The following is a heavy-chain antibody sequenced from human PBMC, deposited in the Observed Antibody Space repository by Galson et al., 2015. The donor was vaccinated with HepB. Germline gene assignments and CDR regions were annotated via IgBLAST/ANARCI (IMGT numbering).Heavy chain of an antibody. J-gene: IGHJ5*02. CDR3: ARLLRFSLDP. CDR2: IYTSGST. Sequence: TLSLTCTVSGGSLSSSHWNWIRQPAGKGLEWIGRIYTSGSTNYNPSLKSRVTMSVDTSKNQFSLKLSSVTAADTAVYYCARLLRFSLDPWGQGIVVTVSS. D-gene: IGHD3-3*01. CDR1: GGSLSSSH. V-gene: IGHV4-4*07.